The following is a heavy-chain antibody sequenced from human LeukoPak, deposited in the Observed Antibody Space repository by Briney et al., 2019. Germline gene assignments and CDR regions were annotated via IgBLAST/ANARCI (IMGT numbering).Heavy chain of an antibody. V-gene: IGHV3-30*04. CDR2: ISYDGSNK. J-gene: IGHJ3*02. CDR1: GFTFSSYA. CDR3: ARDRNGYYSGAFDI. Sequence: PGGSLRLSCAASGFTFSSYAMHWVRQAPGKGLEGVAVISYDGSNKYYADSVKGRFTISRDNSKNTLYLQMNSLRAEDTAVYYCARDRNGYYSGAFDIWGQGTMVTVSS. D-gene: IGHD3-22*01.